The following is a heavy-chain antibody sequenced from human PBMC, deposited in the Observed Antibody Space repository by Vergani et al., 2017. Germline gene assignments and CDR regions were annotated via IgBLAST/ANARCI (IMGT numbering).Heavy chain of an antibody. D-gene: IGHD3-9*01. CDR2: ISHSGYT. CDR3: ARRSGIVYDIFSGTQYFFDF. CDR1: GYSISSGYY. Sequence: QVQLQESGPGLLKPSETLSLTCTVSGYSISSGYYWGWIRQPPGKGLEWIGSISHSGYTFYSPSLKSRVSMSVDTSKNQFSLRVNSVTAADTAVDYCARRSGIVYDIFSGTQYFFDFWGQGTLVTVSS. V-gene: IGHV4-38-2*02. J-gene: IGHJ4*02.